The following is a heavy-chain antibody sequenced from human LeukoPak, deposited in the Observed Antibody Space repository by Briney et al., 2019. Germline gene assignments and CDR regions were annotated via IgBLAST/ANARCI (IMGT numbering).Heavy chain of an antibody. J-gene: IGHJ4*02. V-gene: IGHV4-59*08. D-gene: IGHD3-10*01. CDR3: ARSVYGSGSTLGY. CDR2: IYYSGST. Sequence: SETLSLTCTVSGGSISSYYWSWIRQPPGKGLEWIGYIYYSGSTNYNPSLKSRVTISVDTSKNQFSLKLSSVTAADTAVYYCARSVYGSGSTLGYWGQGTLVTVSS. CDR1: GGSISSYY.